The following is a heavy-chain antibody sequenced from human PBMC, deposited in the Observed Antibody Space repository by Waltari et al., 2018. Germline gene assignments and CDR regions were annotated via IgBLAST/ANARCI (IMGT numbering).Heavy chain of an antibody. D-gene: IGHD3-22*01. CDR3: ARGNGDYDSSGYYSYYYYGMDV. Sequence: QVQLQESGPGLVKPSQTLSLTCTVSGGSISSGDYYWSWIRQPPGKGLEWIGYIYYSGSTYYNPSLKSRVSISVDTSKNQFSLKLSSVTAADTAVYYCARGNGDYDSSGYYSYYYYGMDVWGQGTTVTVSS. J-gene: IGHJ6*02. CDR1: GGSISSGDYY. CDR2: IYYSGST. V-gene: IGHV4-30-4*08.